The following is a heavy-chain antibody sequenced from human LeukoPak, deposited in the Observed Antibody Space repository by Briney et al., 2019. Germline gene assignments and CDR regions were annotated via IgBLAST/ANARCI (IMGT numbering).Heavy chain of an antibody. CDR3: TGNYYGSGSYADFDY. V-gene: IGHV3-73*01. CDR2: IRSTANGYAT. CDR1: RFTFSNYG. Sequence: GSLRLSCVASRFTFSNYGMSWVRQASGKGLEWVGRIRSTANGYATAYAASVKGRFTISRDDSKNTAYLQMDSLKTEDTAVYYCTGNYYGSGSYADFDYWGQGTLVTVSS. D-gene: IGHD3-10*01. J-gene: IGHJ4*02.